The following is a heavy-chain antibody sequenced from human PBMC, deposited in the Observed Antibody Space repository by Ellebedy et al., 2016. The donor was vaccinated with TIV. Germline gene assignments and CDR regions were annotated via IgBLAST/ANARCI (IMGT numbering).Heavy chain of an antibody. Sequence: SVKVSXXASGGTFSSYAISWVRQAPGQGLEWMGGIIPIFGTANYAQKFQGRVTITADESTSTAYMELSSLRSEDTAVYYCARDGQQLVHDYWGQGTLVTVSS. V-gene: IGHV1-69*13. CDR2: IIPIFGTA. CDR1: GGTFSSYA. CDR3: ARDGQQLVHDY. J-gene: IGHJ4*02. D-gene: IGHD6-13*01.